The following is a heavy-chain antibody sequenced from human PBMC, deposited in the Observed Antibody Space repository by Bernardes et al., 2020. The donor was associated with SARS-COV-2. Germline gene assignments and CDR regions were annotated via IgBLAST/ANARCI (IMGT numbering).Heavy chain of an antibody. CDR1: GDSVSSNSAA. D-gene: IGHD3-22*01. CDR3: ARDGIRRYYDSSGYYYFDY. Sequence: QSLSLTSAISGDSVSSNSAACNWIRHSPSRGLEWLARTYFRSKWSNDYAVSVKSRITIKPDTSKNQFSLQLNSVTPEDTAVYYCARDGIRRYYDSSGYYYFDYWGQGTLVTVSS. CDR2: TYFRSKWSN. V-gene: IGHV6-1*01. J-gene: IGHJ4*02.